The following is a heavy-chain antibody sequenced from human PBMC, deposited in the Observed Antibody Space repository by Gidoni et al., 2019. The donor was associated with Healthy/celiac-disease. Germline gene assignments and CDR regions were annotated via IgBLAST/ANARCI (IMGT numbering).Heavy chain of an antibody. J-gene: IGHJ4*02. D-gene: IGHD3-22*01. CDR1: GFTFSSYS. CDR3: ARSPKDFNYYDSSGYYGGYFDY. Sequence: EVQLVESGGGLVQPGGSLRLSCAASGFTFSSYSMNWVRQAPGKGLEWVSYISSSSSTIYYADSVKGRFTISRDNAKNSLYLQMNSLRDEDTAVYYCARSPKDFNYYDSSGYYGGYFDYWGQGTLVTVSS. CDR2: ISSSSSTI. V-gene: IGHV3-48*02.